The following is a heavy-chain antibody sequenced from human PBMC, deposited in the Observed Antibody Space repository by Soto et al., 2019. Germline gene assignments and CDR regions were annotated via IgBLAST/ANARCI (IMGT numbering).Heavy chain of an antibody. CDR3: ARDLGYCSSTSCLYYYYGMDV. CDR1: GGTFSSYT. J-gene: IGHJ6*02. V-gene: IGHV1-69*04. D-gene: IGHD2-2*03. Sequence: SVKVSCKASGGTFSSYTISWVRQAPGQGLEWMGRIIPILGIANYAQKFQGRVTITADKSTSTAYMELSSLRSEDTAVYYCARDLGYCSSTSCLYYYYGMDVWGQGTTVTVSS. CDR2: IIPILGIA.